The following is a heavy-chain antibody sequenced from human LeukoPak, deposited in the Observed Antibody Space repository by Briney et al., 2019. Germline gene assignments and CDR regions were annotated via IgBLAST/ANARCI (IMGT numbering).Heavy chain of an antibody. V-gene: IGHV3-21*04. CDR3: AKGFDGSGSYSITYYYYYMDV. D-gene: IGHD3-10*01. Sequence: PGGSLRLSCAASGFTFNTYSVIWVRQAPGKGLEWLSSITSGSNHIYDADSVKGRFTISRDNAKNTLYLQMNSLRAEDTAVYYCAKGFDGSGSYSITYYYYYMDVWGKGTTVTISS. CDR1: GFTFNTYS. J-gene: IGHJ6*03. CDR2: ITSGSNHI.